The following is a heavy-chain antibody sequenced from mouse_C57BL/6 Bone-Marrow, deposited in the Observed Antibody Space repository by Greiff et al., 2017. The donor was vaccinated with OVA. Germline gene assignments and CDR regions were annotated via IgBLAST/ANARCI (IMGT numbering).Heavy chain of an antibody. V-gene: IGHV1-55*01. D-gene: IGHD2-4*01. Sequence: QVQLQQPGAELVKPGASVKMSCKASGYTFTSYWITWVKPRPGQGLDWIGDIYPGRGSTNYTEKFKSKATLTVDTSSSTAYMQLSSLTSEDSAVYYCAREGDYDWYFDVWGTGTTVTVSS. J-gene: IGHJ1*03. CDR2: IYPGRGST. CDR3: AREGDYDWYFDV. CDR1: GYTFTSYW.